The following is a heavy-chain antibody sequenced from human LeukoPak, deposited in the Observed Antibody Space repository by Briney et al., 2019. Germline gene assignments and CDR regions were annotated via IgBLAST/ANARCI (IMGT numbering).Heavy chain of an antibody. CDR2: PYYSGTT. V-gene: IGHV4-39*01. CDR1: GXSITSSGYY. Sequence: PSETLSLTCTVSGXSITSSGYYWGWIRQPPGKGLEWIGAPYYSGTTYYNPSLKSRVTLSVDTSKNQFSLKLSSVTAADTAVYYCARQHTRGVVVALVDYWGQGTLVTVSS. CDR3: ARQHTRGVVVALVDY. D-gene: IGHD2-15*01. J-gene: IGHJ4*02.